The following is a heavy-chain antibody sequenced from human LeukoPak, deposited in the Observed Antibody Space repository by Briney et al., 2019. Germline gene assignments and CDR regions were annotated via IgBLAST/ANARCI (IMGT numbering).Heavy chain of an antibody. J-gene: IGHJ4*02. CDR2: ISPDGSST. Sequence: GGSLRLSCAASGFTFSSYWMHWVRQAPGKGLVWVSRISPDGSSTSYADSVKGRFTISRDNSKNTLYLQMNSLRAEDTAVYYCAKSARVAQPYGGFDYWGQGTPVTVSS. V-gene: IGHV3-74*01. CDR1: GFTFSSYW. CDR3: AKSARVAQPYGGFDY. D-gene: IGHD4/OR15-4a*01.